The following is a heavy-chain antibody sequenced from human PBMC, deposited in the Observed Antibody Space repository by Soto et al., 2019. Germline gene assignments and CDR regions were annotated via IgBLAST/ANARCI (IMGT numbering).Heavy chain of an antibody. Sequence: PGGSLRLSCAASGFTFSSYWMYWVRQAPGKGLVWVSRTNSDGSDTSYADSVKGRFTISRDNAKNTLYLQMNSLRAEDTAVYFFXXDPDCALFDYRAQGTAVPVS. CDR2: TNSDGSDT. D-gene: IGHD2-21*02. V-gene: IGHV3-74*01. CDR3: XXDPDCALFDY. J-gene: IGHJ4*02. CDR1: GFTFSSYW.